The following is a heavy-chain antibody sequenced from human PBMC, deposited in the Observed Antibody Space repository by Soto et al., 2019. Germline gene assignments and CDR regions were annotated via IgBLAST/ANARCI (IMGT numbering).Heavy chain of an antibody. CDR2: ISSSSSTI. D-gene: IGHD6-19*01. V-gene: IGHV3-48*02. CDR1: GFTFSNYN. CDR3: ARRVGGTSDDY. J-gene: IGHJ4*02. Sequence: GGSLRLSCAASGFTFSNYNMNWVRQAPGKGLEWLSYISSSSSTIYHADSVKGRFTISRDNAKNSLHLQMNSLRDEDTAVYYCARRVGGTSDDYWGQGTLVTVSS.